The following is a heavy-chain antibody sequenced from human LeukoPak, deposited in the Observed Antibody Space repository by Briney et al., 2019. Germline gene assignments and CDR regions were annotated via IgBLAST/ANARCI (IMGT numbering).Heavy chain of an antibody. D-gene: IGHD3-3*01. CDR3: ARFAGYDFWSGYHDY. CDR1: GYTFTSYG. CDR2: ISAYNGNT. J-gene: IGHJ4*02. V-gene: IGHV1-18*01. Sequence: GASVKVSCKASGYTFTSYGISWVRQAPGQGLEWMGWISAYNGNTNYAQKLQGRVTMNTDPSTSTAYMELRSLRSDDTAVYYCARFAGYDFWSGYHDYWGQGTLVTVSS.